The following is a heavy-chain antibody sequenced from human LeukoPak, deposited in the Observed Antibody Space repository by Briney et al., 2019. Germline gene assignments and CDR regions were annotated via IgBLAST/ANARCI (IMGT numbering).Heavy chain of an antibody. D-gene: IGHD1-26*01. V-gene: IGHV3-74*01. J-gene: IGHJ5*02. Sequence: PGGSLRLSCAASGFTFSGYWMHWVRQAPGKGLEWVSRINIDGATTNYADSVKGRFTISRGNAKNTLHLQMNSLRADDTAVYYCVRGAVGTGVWFDPWGQGTLVTVSS. CDR2: INIDGATT. CDR3: VRGAVGTGVWFDP. CDR1: GFTFSGYW.